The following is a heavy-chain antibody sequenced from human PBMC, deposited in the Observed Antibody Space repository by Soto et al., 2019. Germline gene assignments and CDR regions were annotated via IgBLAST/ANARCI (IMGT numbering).Heavy chain of an antibody. J-gene: IGHJ4*02. CDR1: GFTFSNAW. D-gene: IGHD6-13*01. CDR2: IKSKTDGGTT. Sequence: GGSLRLSCAASGFTFSNAWMSWVRQAPGKGLEWVGRIKSKTDGGTTDYAAPVKGRFTISRDDSKNTLYLQMHSLKPEDTAVYYCTTGLYSSSWAGYWGQGTLVTVSS. CDR3: TTGLYSSSWAGY. V-gene: IGHV3-15*01.